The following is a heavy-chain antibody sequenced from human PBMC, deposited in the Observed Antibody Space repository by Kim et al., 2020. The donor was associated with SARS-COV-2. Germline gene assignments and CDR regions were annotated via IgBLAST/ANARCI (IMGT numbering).Heavy chain of an antibody. CDR2: ST. J-gene: IGHJ4*02. CDR3: ARALEWELLH. D-gene: IGHD1-26*01. Sequence: STSYAQKFQGRVTMTRDTSTSTVYMELSSLRSEDTAVYYCARALEWELLHWGQGTLVTVSS. V-gene: IGHV1-46*01.